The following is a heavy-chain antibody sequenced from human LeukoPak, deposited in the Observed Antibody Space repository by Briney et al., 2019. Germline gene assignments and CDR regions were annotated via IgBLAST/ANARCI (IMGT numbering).Heavy chain of an antibody. V-gene: IGHV3-23*01. J-gene: IGHJ4*02. D-gene: IGHD1-26*01. CDR2: ISGSGGST. CDR1: GFTFSSYA. CDR3: AKDEQVNSGSYY. Sequence: GGSMRLSCAASGFTFSSYAMSWVRQAPGKGLEWVSAISGSGGSTYYADSVKGRFTISRDNSKNTLYLQMNSLRAEDTAVYYCAKDEQVNSGSYYWGQGTLVTVSS.